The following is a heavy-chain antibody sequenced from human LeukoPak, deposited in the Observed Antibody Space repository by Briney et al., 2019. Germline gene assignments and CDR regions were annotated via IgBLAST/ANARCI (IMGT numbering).Heavy chain of an antibody. D-gene: IGHD2-15*01. CDR3: ARRLPFYGMDV. V-gene: IGHV3-48*03. J-gene: IGHJ6*02. Sequence: GGSLRLSCAASGFTFTSFGMRWVRQAPGKGREWISCVTSTSAICYADSVKGRFTISRDSAKNSLYLQMDSLRAEDTAVYYCARRLPFYGMDVWGQGTAVTVSS. CDR2: VTSTSAI. CDR1: GFTFTSFG.